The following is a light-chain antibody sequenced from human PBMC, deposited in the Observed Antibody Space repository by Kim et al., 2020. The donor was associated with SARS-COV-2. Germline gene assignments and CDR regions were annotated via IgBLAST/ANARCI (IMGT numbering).Light chain of an antibody. CDR1: QSITNSY. J-gene: IGKJ2*01. CDR2: GAS. Sequence: EIVLTQSPGTLSLSPGERATLSCRASQSITNSYLAWYQQKPGRAPRLLVHGASSRATDIPDRFSGSGSGTDFSLTISRLEPEDFAVYYCQQYDSSPETFGQGTKLEI. V-gene: IGKV3-20*01. CDR3: QQYDSSPET.